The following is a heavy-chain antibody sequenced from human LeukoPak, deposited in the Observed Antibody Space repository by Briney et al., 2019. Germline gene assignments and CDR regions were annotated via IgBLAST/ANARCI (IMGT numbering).Heavy chain of an antibody. Sequence: SETLSLTCTVSGGSISSSSYYWGWIRQPPGKGLEWIGSIYYSGSTYYNPSLKSRVTISVDTSKNQFSLKLSSVTAADTAVYYCARGGYGEPLDYWGQGTLVTVSS. V-gene: IGHV4-39*01. CDR2: IYYSGST. J-gene: IGHJ4*02. D-gene: IGHD4-17*01. CDR1: GGSISSSSYY. CDR3: ARGGYGEPLDY.